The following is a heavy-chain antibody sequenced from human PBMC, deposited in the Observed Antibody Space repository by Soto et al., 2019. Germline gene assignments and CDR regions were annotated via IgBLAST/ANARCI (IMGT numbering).Heavy chain of an antibody. J-gene: IGHJ4*02. CDR1: GFTFSNYA. Sequence: GGSLRLSCGASGFTFSNYALTWVRQAPGKGLEWVSTIGSSGDVTFYVDPVKGRFTVSRDNSKNTLYLQMNSLRAEDTAVYYCAKYILPTTPYFHYWGQGALVTVSS. D-gene: IGHD5-12*01. CDR2: IGSSGDVT. V-gene: IGHV3-23*01. CDR3: AKYILPTTPYFHY.